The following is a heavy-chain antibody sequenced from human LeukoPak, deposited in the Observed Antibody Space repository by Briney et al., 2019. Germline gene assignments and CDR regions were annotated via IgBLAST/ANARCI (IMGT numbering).Heavy chain of an antibody. J-gene: IGHJ4*02. CDR2: IYYSGST. CDR3: AREMGRGYSGYDATYYFDY. D-gene: IGHD5-12*01. Sequence: SETLSLTCTVSGGSISSSSYYWGWIRQPPGKGLEWIGSIYYSGSTYYNPSLKSRVTISVDTSKNQFSLKLSSVTAADTAVYYCAREMGRGYSGYDATYYFDYWGQGTLVTVSS. V-gene: IGHV4-39*07. CDR1: GGSISSSSYY.